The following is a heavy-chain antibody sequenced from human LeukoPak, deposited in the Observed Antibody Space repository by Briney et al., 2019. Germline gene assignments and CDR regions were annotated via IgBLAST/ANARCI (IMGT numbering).Heavy chain of an antibody. CDR1: GFTFSSYE. J-gene: IGHJ6*04. D-gene: IGHD3-10*02. CDR2: ISSSGSTI. V-gene: IGHV3-48*03. Sequence: GGSLRLSCAASGFTFSSYEMNWVRQAPGKGLEWVSYISSSGSTIYYADSVKGRFTISRDNAKNSLCLQMNSLRAEDTAVYYCAELGITMIGGVWGKGATVTISS. CDR3: AELGITMIGGV.